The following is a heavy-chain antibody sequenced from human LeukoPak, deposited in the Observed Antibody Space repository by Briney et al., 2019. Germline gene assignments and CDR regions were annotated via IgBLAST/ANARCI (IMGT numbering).Heavy chain of an antibody. CDR2: ISAYKGDT. D-gene: IGHD6-19*01. J-gene: IGHJ5*01. V-gene: IGHV1-18*01. Sequence: ASVKVSCKASAYTFTSYDLIWVRQAPGQGLEWMGWISAYKGDTKYAQNLQDRVTMTIDTSASTAYMELRSLRSDAPAAYYCARDPSGYTCGWFDYWGQGTLVTVPS. CDR3: ARDPSGYTCGWFDY. CDR1: AYTFTSYD.